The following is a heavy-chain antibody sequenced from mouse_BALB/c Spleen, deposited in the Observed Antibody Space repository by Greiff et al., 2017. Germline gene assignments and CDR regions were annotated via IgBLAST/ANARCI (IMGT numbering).Heavy chain of an antibody. V-gene: IGHV1-9*01. CDR3: ARGDGNYGRGSWFAY. CDR2: ILPGSGST. Sequence: QGELKESGAELMKPGASVKISCKATGYTFSSYWIEWVKQRPGHGLEWIGEILPGSGSTNYNEKFKGKATFTADTSSNTAYMQLSSLTSEDSAVYYCARGDGNYGRGSWFAYWGQGTLVTVSA. D-gene: IGHD2-1*01. J-gene: IGHJ3*01. CDR1: GYTFSSYW.